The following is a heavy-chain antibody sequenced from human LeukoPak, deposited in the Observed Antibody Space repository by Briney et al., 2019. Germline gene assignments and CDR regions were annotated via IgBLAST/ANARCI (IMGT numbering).Heavy chain of an antibody. D-gene: IGHD6-13*01. CDR3: VAAAGEDIDY. Sequence: GSSVKVSCKASGGTFSSYAISWVRQAPGQGLEWMGRIIPILGIANYAQKFQGRVTITAGKSTSTAYMELSSLRSEDTAVYYCVAAAGEDIDYWGQGTLVTVSS. CDR2: IIPILGIA. CDR1: GGTFSSYA. V-gene: IGHV1-69*04. J-gene: IGHJ4*02.